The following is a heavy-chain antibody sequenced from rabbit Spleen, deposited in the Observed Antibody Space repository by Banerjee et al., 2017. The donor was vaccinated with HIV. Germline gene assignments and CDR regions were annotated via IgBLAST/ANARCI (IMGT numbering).Heavy chain of an antibody. CDR3: ARDAGSGPYIDGYFNL. D-gene: IGHD8-1*01. CDR1: GFDFSAYG. J-gene: IGHJ4*01. V-gene: IGHV1S45*01. CDR2: INAVTGKAKS. Sequence: QEQLVESGGGLVQPGGSLTLSCKASGFDFSAYGMSWVRQAPGKGLEWIACINAVTGKAKSYYAGWARGRFTISRTSSTTVTLRMTSLTVADTATYFCARDAGSGPYIDGYFNLWGPGTLVTVS.